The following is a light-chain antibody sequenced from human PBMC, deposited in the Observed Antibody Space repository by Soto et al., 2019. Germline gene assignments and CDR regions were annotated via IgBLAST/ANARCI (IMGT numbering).Light chain of an antibody. J-gene: IGKJ3*01. Sequence: EIVLTQSTGTLSLSPGERATLSCRASQSVSSSYLAWYQQKPGQAPRHLIYGASSRATGIPDRFSGSGSGTDFTLTISRREPEDSAVYYCQQYGSSTTFGPGTKVDIK. CDR2: GAS. V-gene: IGKV3-20*01. CDR3: QQYGSSTT. CDR1: QSVSSSY.